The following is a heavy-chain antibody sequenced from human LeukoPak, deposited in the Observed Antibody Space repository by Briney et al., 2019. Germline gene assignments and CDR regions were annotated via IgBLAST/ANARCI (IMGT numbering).Heavy chain of an antibody. V-gene: IGHV4-38-2*02. J-gene: IGHJ4*02. CDR2: IYHSGST. CDR1: GGSISSGYY. D-gene: IGHD3-22*01. Sequence: SQTLSLTCTVSGGSISSGYYWGWIRQPPGKGLEWIGSIYHSGSTYYNPSLKSRVTISVDTSKNQFSLKLSSVTAADTTVYYCAYYDSSGSPFDYWGQGTLVTVSS. CDR3: AYYDSSGSPFDY.